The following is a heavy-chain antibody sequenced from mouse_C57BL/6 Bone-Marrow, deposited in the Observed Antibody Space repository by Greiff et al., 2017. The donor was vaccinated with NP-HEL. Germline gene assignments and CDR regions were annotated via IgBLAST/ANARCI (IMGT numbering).Heavy chain of an antibody. Sequence: EVKLMESGAELVRPGASVKLSCTASGFNIKDDYMHWVKQRPEQGLEWIGWIDPENGDTEYASKFQGKATITADTSSNTAYLQLSSLTSEDTAVYYCTRYFDYWGQGTTLTVSS. CDR2: IDPENGDT. V-gene: IGHV14-4*01. CDR1: GFNIKDDY. CDR3: TRYFDY. J-gene: IGHJ2*01.